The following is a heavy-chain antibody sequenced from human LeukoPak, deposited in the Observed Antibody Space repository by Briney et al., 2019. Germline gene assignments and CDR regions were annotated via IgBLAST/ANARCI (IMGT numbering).Heavy chain of an antibody. CDR2: IYYSGSS. J-gene: IGHJ4*02. Sequence: SETLSLTCTVSGGSSRSNSYYWGWIRQPPGKGLEFVGSIYYSGSSYYHPSLKSRVTISIDTSKNQFSLKLYSVTAADTALYYCARYTRGTYHFDSWGQGTLVTVSS. V-gene: IGHV4-39*01. D-gene: IGHD3-16*01. CDR3: ARYTRGTYHFDS. CDR1: GGSSRSNSYY.